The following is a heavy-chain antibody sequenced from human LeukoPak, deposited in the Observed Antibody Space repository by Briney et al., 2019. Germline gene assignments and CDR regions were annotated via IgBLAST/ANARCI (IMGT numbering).Heavy chain of an antibody. J-gene: IGHJ3*01. CDR1: GGSISSSGYY. CDR3: ATEGSDGFDV. V-gene: IGHV4-39*07. Sequence: SETLSLTCIVSGGSISSSGYYWAWIRQPPGKGLEWIGTFYYSGNSYSNTTLKSRVTILVDTSRNQFSLKLTSVTAADTALYYCATEGSDGFDVWGQGTMVTVSS. CDR2: FYYSGNS.